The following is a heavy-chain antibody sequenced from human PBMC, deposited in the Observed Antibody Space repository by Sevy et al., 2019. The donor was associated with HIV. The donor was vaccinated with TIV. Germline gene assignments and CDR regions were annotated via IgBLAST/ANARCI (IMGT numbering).Heavy chain of an antibody. V-gene: IGHV4-38-2*02. CDR1: GYSISSGYF. Sequence: SETLSLTCSVSGYSISSGYFWGWIRQPPGMGLEWIGSIYHSGSTYYNPSLKSRVTLSVDTSKNQFSLKLSSVTAADTAMYYCARGRGYCSGGYCNWFDPWGQGTLVTVSS. CDR3: ARGRGYCSGGYCNWFDP. J-gene: IGHJ5*02. D-gene: IGHD2-15*01. CDR2: IYHSGST.